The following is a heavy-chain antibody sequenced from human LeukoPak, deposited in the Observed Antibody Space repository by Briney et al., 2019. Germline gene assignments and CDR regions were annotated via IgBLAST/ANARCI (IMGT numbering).Heavy chain of an antibody. D-gene: IGHD3-22*01. CDR3: ALYYDSSGYYY. V-gene: IGHV3-7*01. CDR1: GFTFSSYW. CDR2: IKQDGSEK. J-gene: IGHJ4*02. Sequence: GGSLRLSCAASGFTFSSYWMSWVRQAPEKGLEWVANIKQDGSEKNYVDSVKGRFTISRDNAKNSLYLQVNSLRAEDTAVYYCALYYDSSGYYYWGQGTLVTVSS.